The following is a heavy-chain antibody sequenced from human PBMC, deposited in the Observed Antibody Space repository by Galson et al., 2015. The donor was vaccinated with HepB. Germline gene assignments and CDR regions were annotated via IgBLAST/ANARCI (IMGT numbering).Heavy chain of an antibody. V-gene: IGHV4-31*03. Sequence: LSLTCTVSSGSISSGGYYWSWIRQHPGKGLEWIGYIYYSGSTYYNPSLKSRVTISVDTSKNQFSLKPSSVTAADTAVYYCARGVVPAPDYWGQGTLVTVSS. CDR3: ARGVVPAPDY. CDR1: SGSISSGGYY. CDR2: IYYSGST. J-gene: IGHJ4*02. D-gene: IGHD2-2*01.